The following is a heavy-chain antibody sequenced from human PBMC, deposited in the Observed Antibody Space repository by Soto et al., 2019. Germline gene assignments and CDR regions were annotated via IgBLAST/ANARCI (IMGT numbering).Heavy chain of an antibody. CDR1: GGTFSSHA. CDR3: AREFHHGYYFEF. V-gene: IGHV1-69*13. D-gene: IGHD3-22*01. CDR2: ITFFFGTT. J-gene: IGHJ4*02. Sequence: SVKVSCKASGGTFSSHAISWVRQAPGQGLEWMGGITFFFGTTNYAQHFRDRLTITADRSTDTAYMELVSLRPEDTDIYFCAREFHHGYYFEFWGQGALV.